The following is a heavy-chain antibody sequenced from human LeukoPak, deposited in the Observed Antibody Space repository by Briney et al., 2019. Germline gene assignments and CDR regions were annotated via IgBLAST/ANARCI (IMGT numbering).Heavy chain of an antibody. CDR1: GFTFSSYW. D-gene: IGHD1-26*01. CDR3: ARVRWAGGTWASDY. V-gene: IGHV3-7*01. CDR2: IKQDGGEK. Sequence: GGSLRPSCAASGFTFSSYWMGWVRQAPGKGLEWVANIKQDGGEKYYVDSVKGRFTISRDNAKNSLDLQMNSLRAEDTALYYCARVRWAGGTWASDYWGQGTLVTVSS. J-gene: IGHJ4*02.